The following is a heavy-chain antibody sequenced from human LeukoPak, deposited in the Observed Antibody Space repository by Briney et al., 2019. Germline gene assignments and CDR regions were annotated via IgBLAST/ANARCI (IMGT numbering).Heavy chain of an antibody. CDR1: GFTFSSYS. CDR3: ARDPQAMGKVFDY. CDR2: ISSSSSYI. V-gene: IGHV3-21*01. D-gene: IGHD7-27*01. J-gene: IGHJ4*02. Sequence: PGGSLRLSCAASGFTFSSYSMNWVRQAPGKELEWVSSISSSSSYIYYADSVKGRFTISRDNAKNSLYLQMNSLRAEDTAVYYCARDPQAMGKVFDYWGQGTLVTVSS.